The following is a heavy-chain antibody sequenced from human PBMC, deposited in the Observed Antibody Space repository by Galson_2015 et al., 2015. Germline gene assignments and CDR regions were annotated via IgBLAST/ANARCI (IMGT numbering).Heavy chain of an antibody. D-gene: IGHD2-2*01. Sequence: SLRLSCAASGFTFRSFEVIWVRQAPGKGLEWVSYISRSSSITHYADSVKGRFTISRDNAKNSLYLQMNSLRTEDTAVYYCARALWRLTSTPYDYWGQGTLVTVSS. J-gene: IGHJ4*02. CDR3: ARALWRLTSTPYDY. CDR2: ISRSSSIT. V-gene: IGHV3-48*03. CDR1: GFTFRSFE.